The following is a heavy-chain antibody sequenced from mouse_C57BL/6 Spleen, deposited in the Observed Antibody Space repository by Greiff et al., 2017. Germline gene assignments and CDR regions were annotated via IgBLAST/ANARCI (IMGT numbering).Heavy chain of an antibody. D-gene: IGHD1-1*01. CDR1: GFTFSDYY. V-gene: IGHV5-16*01. CDR2: INYDGSST. CDR3: ARVNYGSSYRYFDV. J-gene: IGHJ1*03. Sequence: EVKLVESEGGLVQPGSSMKLSCTASGFTFSDYYMAWVRQVPEKGLEWVANINYDGSSTYYLDSLKSRFIISRDNAKNILYLQMSSLKSEDTATYYCARVNYGSSYRYFDVWGTGTTVTVSS.